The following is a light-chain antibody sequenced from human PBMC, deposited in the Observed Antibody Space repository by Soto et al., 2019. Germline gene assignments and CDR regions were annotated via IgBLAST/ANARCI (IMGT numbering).Light chain of an antibody. CDR3: QQYGSSSWT. CDR1: QSVSSSY. Sequence: EIVLTQSPGTLSLSPGESATLSCRASQSVSSSYLAWYQQKPGQAPRLLIYGASSRATGIPDRFSGSGSGTDVTLTLSRLEPEDFAAYYCQQYGSSSWTFGQGTKVEIK. V-gene: IGKV3-20*01. J-gene: IGKJ1*01. CDR2: GAS.